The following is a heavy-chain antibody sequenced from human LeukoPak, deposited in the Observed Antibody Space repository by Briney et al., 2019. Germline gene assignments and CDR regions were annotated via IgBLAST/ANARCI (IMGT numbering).Heavy chain of an antibody. D-gene: IGHD3-22*01. J-gene: IGHJ4*02. V-gene: IGHV3-7*01. CDR3: ARDWGAYYHFFDY. Sequence: GGPLRLSCEASGFSMSVYWMSWVRQAPGKGLEWVGNIKQDGSERNYVDSVKGRFTISRDNAKKSLYLQMDSLRAEDAAVYYCARDWGAYYHFFDYWGQGTLVTVSS. CDR2: IKQDGSER. CDR1: GFSMSVYW.